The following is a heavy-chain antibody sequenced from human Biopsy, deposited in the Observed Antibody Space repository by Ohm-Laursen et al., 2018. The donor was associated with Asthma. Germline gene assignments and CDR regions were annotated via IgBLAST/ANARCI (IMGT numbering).Heavy chain of an antibody. CDR1: GDSFSNYA. CDR3: ARGYIGSDRIVYYYSGLEV. CDR2: LIPVLGTP. V-gene: IGHV1-69*13. J-gene: IGHJ6*02. D-gene: IGHD5-12*01. Sequence: EASVKVSCKASGDSFSNYAISWARQAPGQGLEWMGGLIPVLGTPDHAQMFEGRVTITADESTSTAYMELSSLSSEDTAVYYCARGYIGSDRIVYYYSGLEVWGQGTTVTVSS.